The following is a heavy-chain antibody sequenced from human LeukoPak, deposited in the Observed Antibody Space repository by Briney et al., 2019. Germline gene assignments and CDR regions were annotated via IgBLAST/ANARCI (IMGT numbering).Heavy chain of an antibody. J-gene: IGHJ4*02. CDR3: AREENVMGSSCDY. CDR1: GGSISSYY. D-gene: IGHD6-13*01. Sequence: SETLSLTCTVSGGSISSYYWSWIRQPPGKGLEWIGYIYTSGSTNYNPSLKSRVTISVDTSKNQFSLKLSSVTAADTAVYYCAREENVMGSSCDYWGQGTLVTVSS. V-gene: IGHV4-4*09. CDR2: IYTSGST.